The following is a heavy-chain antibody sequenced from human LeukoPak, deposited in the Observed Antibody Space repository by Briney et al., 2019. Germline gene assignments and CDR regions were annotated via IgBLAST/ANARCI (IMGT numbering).Heavy chain of an antibody. CDR2: INHSGST. J-gene: IGHJ4*02. D-gene: IGHD5-18*01. CDR1: GGSFSGYY. V-gene: IGHV4-34*01. Sequence: SETLSLTCAVYGGSFSGYYWSWIRQPPGKGLEWIGEINHSGSTNYNPSLKSRVTISVDTSKNQFSLKLSSVTAAATAVYYCARAGIQLWLPFDYWGQGTLVTVSS. CDR3: ARAGIQLWLPFDY.